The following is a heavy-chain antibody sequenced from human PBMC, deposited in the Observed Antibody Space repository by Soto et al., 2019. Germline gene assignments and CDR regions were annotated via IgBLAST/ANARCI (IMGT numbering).Heavy chain of an antibody. Sequence: PSETLSLTCTVSGSSISSYSWVWIRQPAGKGLEWIGRIVSSGSTNYNPSLKGRITMSLDTSKNQCSLKLNSATATDTAGSFCARDNGGVVTADNWFDSWGQGILVTVSS. J-gene: IGHJ5*01. CDR3: ARDNGGVVTADNWFDS. D-gene: IGHD2-21*02. CDR1: GSSISSYS. V-gene: IGHV4-4*07. CDR2: IVSSGST.